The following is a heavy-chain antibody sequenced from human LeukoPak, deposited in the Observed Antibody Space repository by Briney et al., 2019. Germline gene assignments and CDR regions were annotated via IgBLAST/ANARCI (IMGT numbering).Heavy chain of an antibody. V-gene: IGHV3-21*04. CDR1: GFTFSSYS. CDR3: AKGMQLLGLGY. Sequence: TGGSLRLSCAASGFTFSSYSMNWVRQAPGKGLEWVSSISSSSSYIYYADSVKGRFTISRDNAKNSLYLQMNSLRAEDTAVYYCAKGMQLLGLGYWGQGTLVTVSS. J-gene: IGHJ4*02. CDR2: ISSSSSYI. D-gene: IGHD2-2*01.